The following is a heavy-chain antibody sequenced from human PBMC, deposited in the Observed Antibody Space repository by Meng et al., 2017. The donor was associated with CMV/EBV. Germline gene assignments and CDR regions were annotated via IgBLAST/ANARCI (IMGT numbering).Heavy chain of an antibody. J-gene: IGHJ6*02. Sequence: SVKVSCKASGYRFITSDIMWVRQAPGQGLEWMGGIIPIFGTANYAQKFQGRVTITTDESTSTAYMELSSLRSEDTAVYYCARGDTAMVDYYYYGMDVWGQGTTVTVSS. V-gene: IGHV1-69*05. D-gene: IGHD5-18*01. CDR2: IIPIFGTA. CDR3: ARGDTAMVDYYYYGMDV. CDR1: GYRFITSD.